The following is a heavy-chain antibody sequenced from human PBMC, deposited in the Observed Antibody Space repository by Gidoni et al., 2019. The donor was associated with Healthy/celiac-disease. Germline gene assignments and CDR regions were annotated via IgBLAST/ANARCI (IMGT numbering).Heavy chain of an antibody. CDR3: ARDPYIVVVPAAYYYYYYGMDV. J-gene: IGHJ6*02. D-gene: IGHD2-2*01. CDR2: ISSSSSYI. V-gene: IGHV3-21*01. CDR1: GFTFSSYS. Sequence: EVQLVESGGGLVKPGGSLRLSCAASGFTFSSYSMNWVRQAPGKGLEWVSSISSSSSYIYYADSVKGRFTISRDNAKNSLYLQMNSLRAEDTAVYYCARDPYIVVVPAAYYYYYYGMDVWGQGTTVTVSS.